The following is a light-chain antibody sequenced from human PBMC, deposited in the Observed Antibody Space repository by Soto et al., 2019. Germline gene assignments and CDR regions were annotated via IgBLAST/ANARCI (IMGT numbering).Light chain of an antibody. CDR1: HRINSY. CDR3: QQSSRTPIT. V-gene: IGKV1-39*01. Sequence: DIQVTQSPSSLYASVGDRVTISCRTSHRINSYLNWYQQKPGEAPTLLIYGASSLQSGVPSRFSGSGSGTDFTLAVNSLQPEDFATYYCQQSSRTPITFGQGTRLEI. CDR2: GAS. J-gene: IGKJ5*01.